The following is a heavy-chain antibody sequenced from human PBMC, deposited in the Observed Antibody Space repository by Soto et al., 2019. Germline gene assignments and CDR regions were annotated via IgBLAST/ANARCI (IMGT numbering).Heavy chain of an antibody. CDR3: VKGGAYCYNDCTRSY. CDR1: GFSFKTYG. J-gene: IGHJ4*02. Sequence: EVQLLESGGGLVQPGGSLRLSCADSGFSFKTYGMTWVRQAPGKGLEGVAHIGLSNSDTYHADSVKGRFTISRDNSKNMVYLQMNSLRDADTAVYYCVKGGAYCYNDCTRSYWGRGTLVTVSS. CDR2: IGLSNSDT. V-gene: IGHV3-23*01. D-gene: IGHD2-21*01.